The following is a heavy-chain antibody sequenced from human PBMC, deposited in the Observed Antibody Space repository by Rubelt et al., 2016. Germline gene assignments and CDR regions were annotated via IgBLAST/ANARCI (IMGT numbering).Heavy chain of an antibody. J-gene: IGHJ3*02. Sequence: VQLVESGGGLVQPGRSLRLSCAASGFTFSSYAMHWVRQAPGKGLEWVAVISYDGSNKYYADSVKGRFTISRDNSKNTLYLQMNSLGAEDTAVYYCAREYGPYGDYPLDAFDIWGQGTMVTVSS. CDR3: AREYGPYGDYPLDAFDI. CDR2: ISYDGSNK. CDR1: GFTFSSYA. D-gene: IGHD4-17*01. V-gene: IGHV3-30*04.